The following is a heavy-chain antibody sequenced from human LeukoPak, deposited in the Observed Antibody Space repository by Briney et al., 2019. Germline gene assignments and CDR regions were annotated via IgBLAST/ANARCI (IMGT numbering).Heavy chain of an antibody. J-gene: IGHJ4*02. D-gene: IGHD2-2*01. CDR3: AKTPVRRFPLYFDC. V-gene: IGHV3-23*01. CDR1: GFTFSSYA. CDR2: ISGSGGST. Sequence: GGSLRLSCAASGFTFSSYAMSWVRQAPGKGLEWVSGISGSGGSTDYADSLKGRFTISRDNSKNTLYLQMNSLRAEDTAVYYCAKTPVRRFPLYFDCWGQGTLVTVSS.